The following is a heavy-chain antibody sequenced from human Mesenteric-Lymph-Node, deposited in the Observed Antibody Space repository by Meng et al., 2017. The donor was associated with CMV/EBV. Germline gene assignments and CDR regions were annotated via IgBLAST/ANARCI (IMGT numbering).Heavy chain of an antibody. J-gene: IGHJ5*02. CDR1: GDSVSSKSVA. Sequence: TCVLSGDSVSSKSVAWNWIRQSPSRGLEWLGRTYYRSKWYNDYAVSVKSRITINPDTSKNQFSLQLNSVTPEDTAVYYCAKGINWFDPWGQGSLVTVSS. CDR2: TYYRSKWYN. V-gene: IGHV6-1*01. CDR3: AKGINWFDP.